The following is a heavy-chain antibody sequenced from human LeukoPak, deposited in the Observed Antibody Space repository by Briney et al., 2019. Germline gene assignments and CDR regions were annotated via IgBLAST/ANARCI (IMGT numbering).Heavy chain of an antibody. CDR2: ISSGSSTT. D-gene: IGHD6-6*01. CDR3: ARDIIATPPGY. CDR1: GFTFSSYS. Sequence: PGGSLRLSCAASGFTFSSYSMNWVRQAPGKGLEWVSYISSGSSTTYYADSVKGRFTISRDNAKNSLYLQMNSLRAEDTAVYYCARDIIATPPGYWGQGTLVTVSS. V-gene: IGHV3-48*01. J-gene: IGHJ4*02.